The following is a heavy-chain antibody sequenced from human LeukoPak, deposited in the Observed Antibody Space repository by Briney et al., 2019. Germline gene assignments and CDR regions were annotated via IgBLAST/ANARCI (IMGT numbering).Heavy chain of an antibody. D-gene: IGHD6-25*01. CDR1: GYSITNYA. V-gene: IGHV7-4-1*02. CDR2: INTNTEKS. CDR3: ATGGGYRFAY. J-gene: IGHJ4*02. Sequence: VASVKVSCKASGYSITNYALLWVRQAPGQGLEWMGWINTNTEKSTYAPGFTGRYVFSLDSSVNTAYLQISSLKAEDTALYYCATGGGYRFAYWGQGTLVTVSS.